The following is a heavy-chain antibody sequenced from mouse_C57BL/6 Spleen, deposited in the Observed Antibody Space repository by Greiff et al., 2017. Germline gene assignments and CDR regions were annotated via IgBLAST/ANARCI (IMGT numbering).Heavy chain of an antibody. V-gene: IGHV1-50*01. Sequence: QVHVKQSGAELVKPGASVKLSCKASGYTFTRYWMQWVKQRPGQGLEWIGEIDPSDSYTNYNQKFKGKATLTVDTSSSTAYMQLSSLTSEDSAVYYCATSDCDYWGQGTTLTVSS. J-gene: IGHJ2*01. CDR1: GYTFTRYW. CDR2: IDPSDSYT. CDR3: ATSDCDY.